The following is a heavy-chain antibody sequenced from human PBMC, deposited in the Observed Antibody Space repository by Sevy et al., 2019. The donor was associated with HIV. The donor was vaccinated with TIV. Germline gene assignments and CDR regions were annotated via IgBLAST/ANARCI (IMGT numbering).Heavy chain of an antibody. V-gene: IGHV4-38-2*01. CDR2: MYHSGST. Sequence: SETLSITCAVSGYSISSGFYWGWIRQPPGKGLEWIVLMYHSGSTYYNSSLQSRVTISVDTSKNQFSLELTSVTAADTAVYYCARLGIAVAGYFDYRGQGTLVTVSS. D-gene: IGHD6-19*01. J-gene: IGHJ4*02. CDR1: GYSISSGFY. CDR3: ARLGIAVAGYFDY.